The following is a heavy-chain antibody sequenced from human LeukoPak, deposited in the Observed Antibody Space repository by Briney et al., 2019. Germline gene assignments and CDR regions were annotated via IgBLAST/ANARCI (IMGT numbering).Heavy chain of an antibody. CDR1: GGTFSSYA. V-gene: IGHV1-69*05. CDR3: ARTPSSGWYHGEEFDY. J-gene: IGHJ4*02. CDR2: IIPIFGTA. D-gene: IGHD6-19*01. Sequence: ASVKVSCKASGGTFSSYAISWVRQAPGQGLEWMGRIIPIFGTANYAQKFQGRVTITTDESTSTAYMELSSLRSEDTAVYYCARTPSSGWYHGEEFDYWGQGTPVTVSS.